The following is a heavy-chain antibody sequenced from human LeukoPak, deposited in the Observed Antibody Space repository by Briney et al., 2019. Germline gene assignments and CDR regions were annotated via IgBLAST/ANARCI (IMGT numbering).Heavy chain of an antibody. CDR3: ARQITMIVMDYFDY. Sequence: SETLSLTCTVSGGSISSSSYYWGWIRQPPGKGLEWIGSIYYSGSTYYNPSLESRVTISVDTSKNQFSLKLSSVTAADTAVYYCARQITMIVMDYFDYWGQGTLVTVSS. D-gene: IGHD3-22*01. V-gene: IGHV4-39*01. J-gene: IGHJ4*02. CDR2: IYYSGST. CDR1: GGSISSSSYY.